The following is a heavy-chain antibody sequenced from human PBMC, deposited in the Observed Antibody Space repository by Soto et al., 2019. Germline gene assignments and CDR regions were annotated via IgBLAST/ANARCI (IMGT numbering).Heavy chain of an antibody. CDR1: GDSISTVDYF. Sequence: SETLSLTCSVSGDSISTVDYFWAWIRQPPGQALEYIGYIYKSATTYYNPSFEGRVAISLDTSKSHFSLNVTSVTAADTAVYFCARGRYCLTGRCFPNWFDSWGQGTMVTVYS. V-gene: IGHV4-30-4*01. J-gene: IGHJ5*01. CDR2: IYKSATT. D-gene: IGHD2-15*01. CDR3: ARGRYCLTGRCFPNWFDS.